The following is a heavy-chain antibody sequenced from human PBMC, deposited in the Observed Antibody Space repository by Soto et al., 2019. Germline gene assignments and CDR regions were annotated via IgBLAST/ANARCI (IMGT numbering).Heavy chain of an antibody. Sequence: EVQLVESGGGLVQPGGSLKLSCAASGFAFSGSAMYWVRQPSGKGPEWVGRIRSKGHNYATEYAASVKGRFTISRDDSKNTAYLQMNSLQTEDTAVYYCTRVLFSYDYSGILWFDPWGQGTLVTVSS. V-gene: IGHV3-73*02. J-gene: IGHJ5*02. CDR2: IRSKGHNYAT. CDR3: TRVLFSYDYSGILWFDP. CDR1: GFAFSGSA. D-gene: IGHD3-16*01.